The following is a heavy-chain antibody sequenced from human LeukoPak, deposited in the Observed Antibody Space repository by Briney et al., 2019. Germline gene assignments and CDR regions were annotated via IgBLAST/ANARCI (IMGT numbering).Heavy chain of an antibody. CDR3: ARESGFRGDAFDI. CDR2: ISSSGSTI. CDR1: GFTFSSYE. Sequence: GGSLRLSCAASGFTFSSYEMNWVRQAPGKGLEWVSYISSSGSTIYYADSVKGRFTISRDNAKNSLYLQMNSLRAEDTAIYYCARESGFRGDAFDIWGQGTMVTVSS. V-gene: IGHV3-48*03. D-gene: IGHD3-10*01. J-gene: IGHJ3*02.